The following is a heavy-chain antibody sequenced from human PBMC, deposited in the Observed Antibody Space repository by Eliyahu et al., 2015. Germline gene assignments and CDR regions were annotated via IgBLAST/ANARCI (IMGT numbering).Heavy chain of an antibody. CDR1: GFXFXXXX. CDR3: AKQGSGYDFWSGYYRAGMGYYMDV. CDR2: ISGSGGST. V-gene: IGHV3-23*01. J-gene: IGHJ6*03. D-gene: IGHD3-3*01. Sequence: EVQLLESGGGLVQPGGSLRLSCAASGFXFXXXXXXWVXXAPGKGLEWVSAISGSGGSTYYADSVKGRFTISRDNSKNTLYLQMNSLRAEDTAVYYCAKQGSGYDFWSGYYRAGMGYYMDVWGKGTTVTVSS.